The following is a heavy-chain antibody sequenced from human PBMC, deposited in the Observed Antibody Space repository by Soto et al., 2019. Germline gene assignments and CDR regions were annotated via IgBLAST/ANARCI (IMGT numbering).Heavy chain of an antibody. D-gene: IGHD2-15*01. CDR2: ISGSGDST. Sequence: TGGSLRLSCTAFGFTFSNYAMSWVRQAPGKGLEWVSTISGSGDSTNYADSVKGQFAISRDNSNNMLYVQMDSLRVEDTAVYYCAKENRRGYCSGGICYGYFDYWGQGTLVTVSS. J-gene: IGHJ4*02. CDR1: GFTFSNYA. V-gene: IGHV3-23*01. CDR3: AKENRRGYCSGGICYGYFDY.